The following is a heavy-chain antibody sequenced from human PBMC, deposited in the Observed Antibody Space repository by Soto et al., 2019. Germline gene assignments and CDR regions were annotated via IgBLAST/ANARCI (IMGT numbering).Heavy chain of an antibody. CDR3: AKATIDIGIAVAPFDY. J-gene: IGHJ4*02. V-gene: IGHV3-23*01. D-gene: IGHD6-19*01. CDR1: GFTFSSYA. Sequence: PGGSLRLSCAASGFTFSSYAMSWVRQAPGKGLEWVSAISGSGGSTYYADSVKGRFTISRDNSKNTLYLQMNSLRAEDTAVYYCAKATIDIGIAVAPFDYWGQGTLVTVSS. CDR2: ISGSGGST.